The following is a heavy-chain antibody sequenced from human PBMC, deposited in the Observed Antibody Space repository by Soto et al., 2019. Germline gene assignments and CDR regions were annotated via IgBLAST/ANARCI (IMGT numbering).Heavy chain of an antibody. CDR1: GLSISSGDW. Sequence: QVQLQESGPGLVRPSGTVSLTCAVSGLSISSGDWWSWVRQPPGKGLEWIGEIHHSGSTNYNPSLTSRVTVSVVPSKDLFSLTLTSVTAADTAFYYCARDQGSHPGDWGQGTLVSVSS. J-gene: IGHJ4*02. CDR2: IHHSGST. CDR3: ARDQGSHPGD. D-gene: IGHD6-13*01. V-gene: IGHV4-4*02.